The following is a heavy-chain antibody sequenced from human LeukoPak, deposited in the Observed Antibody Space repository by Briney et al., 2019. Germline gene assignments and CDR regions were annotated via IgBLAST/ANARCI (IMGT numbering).Heavy chain of an antibody. D-gene: IGHD3-9*01. V-gene: IGHV1-18*01. CDR2: ISSYNAHA. J-gene: IGHJ4*02. CDR3: VLVRYWKGYYDVLAGPF. Sequence: ASVKVSCKASADTFSNCGMRWVRQAPGQGLEWLGWISSYNAHANYAQKFLGSLTMTTDTSATTAYMELRSLRSEDTAVDYYVLVRYWKGYYDVLAGPFGGQGNLVAVPS. CDR1: ADTFSNCG.